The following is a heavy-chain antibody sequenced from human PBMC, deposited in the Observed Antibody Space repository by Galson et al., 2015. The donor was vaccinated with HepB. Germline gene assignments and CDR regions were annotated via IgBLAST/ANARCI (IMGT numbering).Heavy chain of an antibody. V-gene: IGHV3-30-3*01. D-gene: IGHD6-6*01. CDR1: GFTLDTYA. Sequence: SLRLSCAASGFTLDTYALHWVRQAPGKGLEWVAVISYDGSNKYYADSVQGRFTISRDNSKNTLYLQVNSLRAEDTAVYYCARVPNGGSSSYYYGMDVWGQGTTVTVSS. CDR3: ARVPNGGSSSYYYGMDV. J-gene: IGHJ6*02. CDR2: ISYDGSNK.